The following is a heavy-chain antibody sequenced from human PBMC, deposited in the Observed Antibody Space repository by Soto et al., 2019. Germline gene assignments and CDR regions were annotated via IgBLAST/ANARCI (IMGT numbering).Heavy chain of an antibody. CDR3: ALSPAGGPAPNEYFQH. D-gene: IGHD2-2*01. CDR2: ISYDGSNK. Sequence: AGGSLRLSCAASGFTFSSYGMHWVRQAPGKGLEWVAVISYDGSNKYYADSVKGRFTISRDNSKNTLYLQMNSLRAEDTAVYYCALSPAGGPAPNEYFQHWGQGTLVTVSS. CDR1: GFTFSSYG. J-gene: IGHJ1*01. V-gene: IGHV3-30*03.